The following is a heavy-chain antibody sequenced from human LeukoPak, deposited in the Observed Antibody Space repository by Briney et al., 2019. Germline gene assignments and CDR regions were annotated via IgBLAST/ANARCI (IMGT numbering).Heavy chain of an antibody. CDR3: AKDVGGSSFFDY. J-gene: IGHJ4*02. CDR2: IICDGRNT. CDR1: GFTFNNFG. Sequence: GGSLRLSFAASGFTFNNFGMAWVRQAPGKGPEGVSTIICDGRNTHYADSVKGRFAISRDNSMSMLFLQMSSLRVEDTALYYCAKDVGGSSFFDYWGQGISVTVSS. V-gene: IGHV3-23*01. D-gene: IGHD6-6*01.